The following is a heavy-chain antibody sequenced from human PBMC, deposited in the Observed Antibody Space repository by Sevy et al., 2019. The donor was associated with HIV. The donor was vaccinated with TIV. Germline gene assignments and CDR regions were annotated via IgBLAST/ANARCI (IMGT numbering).Heavy chain of an antibody. D-gene: IGHD3-16*01. V-gene: IGHV4-59*01. CDR2: IYYSGTT. CDR3: ARGGGLTDYGMDV. Sequence: SDTLSLTCTVSGGSIRPYYWNWIRQPPGKGLEWIGYIYYSGTTKYNPSLRSRVTISVDTSENQFSVKLSSVTAADTAVYYCARGGGLTDYGMDVWAKGPRSPSP. J-gene: IGHJ6*02. CDR1: GGSIRPYY.